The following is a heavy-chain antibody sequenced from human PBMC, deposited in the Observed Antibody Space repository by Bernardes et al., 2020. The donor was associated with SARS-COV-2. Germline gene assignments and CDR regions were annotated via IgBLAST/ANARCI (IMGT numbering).Heavy chain of an antibody. J-gene: IGHJ6*02. CDR1: GYSFTSYW. CDR3: ARTVVAVAGTSAWNYYGMDV. CDR2: IYPGDSDT. D-gene: IGHD6-19*01. V-gene: IGHV5-51*01. Sequence: GDSLKISCKGSGYSFTSYWIGWVSQMPGKGLEWMGIIYPGDSDTRYSPSFQGQVTISADKSISTAYLQWSSLKASDTAMYYCARTVVAVAGTSAWNYYGMDVWGQGTTVTVSS.